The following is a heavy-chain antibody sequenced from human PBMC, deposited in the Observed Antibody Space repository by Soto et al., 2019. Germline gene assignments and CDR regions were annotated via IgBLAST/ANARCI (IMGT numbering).Heavy chain of an antibody. CDR2: ISYSGTT. V-gene: IGHV4-31*03. D-gene: IGHD2-2*01. Sequence: QVQLQESGPGLVKPSQTLSLTCTVSGGSISSRGYYCDWIRQHPVEGLEWIGYISYSGTTNYNPSLKSRVTISVDTSNNQLSLKLSSVTAADTAVYYCARYHGPRGAFDFWGQGTMVTVSS. J-gene: IGHJ3*01. CDR1: GGSISSRGYY. CDR3: ARYHGPRGAFDF.